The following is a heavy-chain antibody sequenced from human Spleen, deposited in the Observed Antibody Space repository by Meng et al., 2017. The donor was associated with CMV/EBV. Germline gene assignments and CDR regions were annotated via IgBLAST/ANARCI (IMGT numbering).Heavy chain of an antibody. CDR1: GFTFNSFA. J-gene: IGHJ5*02. V-gene: IGHV3-23*01. Sequence: SGFTFNSFAMSWVRQAPGKGLEWVSGISGSGGTTSYADSVKGRFTISRDNAKNSLYLQMSSLRAEDTAVYYCARGSHYGGTHNWFDPWGHGTLVTVSS. D-gene: IGHD4-23*01. CDR2: ISGSGGTT. CDR3: ARGSHYGGTHNWFDP.